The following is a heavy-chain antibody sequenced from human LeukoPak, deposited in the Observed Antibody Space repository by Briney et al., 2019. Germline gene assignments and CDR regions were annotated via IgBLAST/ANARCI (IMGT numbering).Heavy chain of an antibody. Sequence: PGGSLRLSCAASGFSFSSYCMNWVRQAPGKGPEWVSSITSSSSYIYYADSVKGRFTISRDNAKNSLYLQMDSLRVEDTAVYYCATDPYSGSYGPYYYYYMDVWGKGTTVTISS. J-gene: IGHJ6*03. CDR1: GFSFSSYC. CDR2: ITSSSSYI. V-gene: IGHV3-21*06. D-gene: IGHD1-26*01. CDR3: ATDPYSGSYGPYYYYYMDV.